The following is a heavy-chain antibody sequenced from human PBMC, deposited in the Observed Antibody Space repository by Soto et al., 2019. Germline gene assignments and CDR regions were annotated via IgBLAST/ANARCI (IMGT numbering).Heavy chain of an antibody. Sequence: QVQLVESGGGLVKPGGSLRLSCATSGFTFSDYYMSWIRQAPGKGLEWVSYIGTRDNTKYYADSVRGRFTISRDNAKNSLYLQMNSLRADDTAVYYCARDGTEYYGEYYDYWGQGIPVTVSS. CDR3: ARDGTEYYGEYYDY. CDR2: IGTRDNTK. V-gene: IGHV3-11*01. D-gene: IGHD4-17*01. J-gene: IGHJ4*02. CDR1: GFTFSDYY.